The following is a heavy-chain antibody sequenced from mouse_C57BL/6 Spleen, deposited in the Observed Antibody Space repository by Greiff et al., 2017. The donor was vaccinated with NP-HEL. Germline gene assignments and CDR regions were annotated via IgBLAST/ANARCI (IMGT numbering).Heavy chain of an antibody. D-gene: IGHD3-1*01. J-gene: IGHJ2*01. CDR3: ARSGARYFDY. Sequence: VQLQHPGAELVKPGASVKLSCKASGYTFTSYWMHWVKQRPGQGLEWIGMIHPNSGSTNYNEKFKSKATLTVDKSSSTAYMQLSSLTSEDSAVYYCARSGARYFDYWGQGTTLTVSS. CDR1: GYTFTSYW. V-gene: IGHV1-64*01. CDR2: IHPNSGST.